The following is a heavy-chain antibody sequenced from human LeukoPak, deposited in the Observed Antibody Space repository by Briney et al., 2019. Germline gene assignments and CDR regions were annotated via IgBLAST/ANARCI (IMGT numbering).Heavy chain of an antibody. J-gene: IGHJ4*02. CDR2: ISSSSSYI. Sequence: GGSLRLSCAASGFTFSSYAMSWVRQAPGKGLEWVSSISSSSSYIYYADSVKGRFTISRDNAKNSLYLQMNSLRAEDTAVYYCARDLASSGWFPNDYWGQGTLVTVSS. CDR1: GFTFSSYA. D-gene: IGHD6-19*01. CDR3: ARDLASSGWFPNDY. V-gene: IGHV3-21*01.